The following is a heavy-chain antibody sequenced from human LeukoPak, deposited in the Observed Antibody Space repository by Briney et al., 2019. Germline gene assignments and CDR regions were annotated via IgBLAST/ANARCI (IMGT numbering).Heavy chain of an antibody. CDR1: GYTFSTYD. D-gene: IGHD3-22*01. V-gene: IGHV1-8*01. J-gene: IGHJ4*02. CDR3: TRGRGWLAPFDS. Sequence: ASARVSCKASGYTFSTYDINWVRQAPGQGLEWLGWMNPKSGNTGVAQKLQGRLFMTRNTSITTAYMELRSLRFEDTAVYYCTRGRGWLAPFDSWGQGTRVTVSS. CDR2: MNPKSGNT.